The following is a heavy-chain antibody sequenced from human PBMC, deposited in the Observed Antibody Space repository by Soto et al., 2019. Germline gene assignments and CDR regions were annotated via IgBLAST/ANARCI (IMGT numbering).Heavy chain of an antibody. V-gene: IGHV3-73*01. D-gene: IGHD1-26*01. CDR3: TTLRWSRSGTNWFDP. CDR2: IRSKANSYAT. J-gene: IGHJ5*02. CDR1: GFTFSGSA. Sequence: HPGGSLRLSCAASGFTFSGSAMHWVRQASGKGLEWVGRIRSKANSYATAYAASVKGRFTISRDDSKNTAYLQMNSLKTEDTAVYYCTTLRWSRSGTNWFDPWGQGTLVTVSS.